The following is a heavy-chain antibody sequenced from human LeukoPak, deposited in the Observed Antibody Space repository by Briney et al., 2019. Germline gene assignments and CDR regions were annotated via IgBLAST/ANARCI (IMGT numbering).Heavy chain of an antibody. CDR3: VSGGYCGTTSCYPKWFDP. CDR2: IYNSGNT. CDR1: GGSITSYY. V-gene: IGHV4-59*01. D-gene: IGHD2-2*01. J-gene: IGHJ5*02. Sequence: SETLSLTCTVSGGSITSYYWSWIRQPPGKGLEWIGYIYNSGNTNYNPSLKSRVTISLDTSKNQFSLKLTSVTAADTAIYYCVSGGYCGTTSCYPKWFDPWGQGTLVTVSS.